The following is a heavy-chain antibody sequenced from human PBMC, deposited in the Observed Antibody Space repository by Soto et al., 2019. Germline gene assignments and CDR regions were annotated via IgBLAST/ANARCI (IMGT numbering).Heavy chain of an antibody. V-gene: IGHV1-58*01. CDR3: AADATAWQQMVPSDY. J-gene: IGHJ4*02. Sequence: SVKVSCKASGFTFTSSAYQWVRQARGQRLEWIGWIAVGSGYTNYAQRFQDRVTLTRDMSTATTYMELSRLTSEDTAIYYCAADATAWQQMVPSDYWGQGTLVTVSS. CDR2: IAVGSGYT. D-gene: IGHD2-8*01. CDR1: GFTFTSSA.